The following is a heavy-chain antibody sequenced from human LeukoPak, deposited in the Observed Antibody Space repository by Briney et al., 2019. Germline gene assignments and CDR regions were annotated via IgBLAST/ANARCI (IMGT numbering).Heavy chain of an antibody. V-gene: IGHV4-34*01. CDR2: INHSGST. J-gene: IGHJ6*03. D-gene: IGHD6-13*01. CDR3: ARLGEYSSSWHYYYFYMDV. Sequence: PSETLSLTCAVYGGSFSGYYWSWIRQPPGKGLEWIGEINHSGSTNYNPSLKSRVTISVDTSKNQFSLKLSSVTAADTAVYYCARLGEYSSSWHYYYFYMDVWGKGTTVTISS. CDR1: GGSFSGYY.